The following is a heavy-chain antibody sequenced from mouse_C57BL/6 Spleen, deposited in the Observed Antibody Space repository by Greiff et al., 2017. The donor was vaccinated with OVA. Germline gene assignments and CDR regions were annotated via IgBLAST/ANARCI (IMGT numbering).Heavy chain of an antibody. D-gene: IGHD1-1*02. CDR3: TTGGSPAWFSY. J-gene: IGHJ3*01. V-gene: IGHV14-4*01. Sequence: VQLQQSGAELVRPGASVKLSCTASGFNIKDDYMHWVKQRPEQGLEWTGWIDPENGDTEYASKLQGKATITADTSSNTAYLQLSSLTSEDTAVYYCTTGGSPAWFSYWGQGTLVTVSA. CDR2: IDPENGDT. CDR1: GFNIKDDY.